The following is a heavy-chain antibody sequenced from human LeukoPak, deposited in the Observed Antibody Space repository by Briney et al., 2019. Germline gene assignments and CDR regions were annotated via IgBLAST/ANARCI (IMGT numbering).Heavy chain of an antibody. D-gene: IGHD1-26*01. Sequence: GRSLRLSCAASGFTFDDYAMHWVRQAPGKGLGWVSGISWNSGSIGYADSVKGRFTISRDNAKNSLYLQMNSLRAEDTALYYCAKGYSGSYRNWFDPWGQGTLVTVSS. V-gene: IGHV3-9*01. CDR1: GFTFDDYA. J-gene: IGHJ5*02. CDR3: AKGYSGSYRNWFDP. CDR2: ISWNSGSI.